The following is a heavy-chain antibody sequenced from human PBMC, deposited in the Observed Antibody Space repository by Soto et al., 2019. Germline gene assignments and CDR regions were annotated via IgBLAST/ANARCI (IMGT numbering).Heavy chain of an antibody. D-gene: IGHD2-21*01. Sequence: QVHLVQSGAEVKKPGSSVKVSCKYSGGTFRTESINWVRQAPGQGLEWMGGILPFFGTADYAPRFQGRVTITADGSTTTAYMELSSLTSQDTAVYFCASGPQYGGNSSAFAVCGQWTMVTVSS. CDR2: ILPFFGTA. V-gene: IGHV1-69*13. CDR1: GGTFRTES. CDR3: ASGPQYGGNSSAFAV. J-gene: IGHJ3*01.